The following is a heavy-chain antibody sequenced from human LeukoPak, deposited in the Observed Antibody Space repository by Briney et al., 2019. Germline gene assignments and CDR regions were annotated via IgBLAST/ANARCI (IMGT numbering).Heavy chain of an antibody. V-gene: IGHV3-72*01. Sequence: GGSLRLSCVASGRSFSSYVMNWVRQAPGKGLEWIGRIRNTATTEYAASVKGRFTISRDDSKNSVYMQMNSLKTEDTAVYFCAKSKPGNILDYWGQGTLLTVSS. CDR2: IRNTATT. CDR3: AKSKPGNILDY. D-gene: IGHD2/OR15-2a*01. CDR1: GRSFSSYV. J-gene: IGHJ4*02.